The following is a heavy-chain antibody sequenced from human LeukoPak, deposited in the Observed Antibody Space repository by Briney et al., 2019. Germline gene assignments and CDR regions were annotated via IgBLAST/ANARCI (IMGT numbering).Heavy chain of an antibody. CDR3: ARDQYYYDSSDSTHYYYGMDV. D-gene: IGHD3-22*01. CDR1: GGSISSGGYS. CDR2: IYHSGST. J-gene: IGHJ6*02. V-gene: IGHV4-30-2*01. Sequence: SETLSLTCAVSGGSISSGGYSWSWIRQPPGKGLEWIGYIYHSGSTYYNPSLKSRVTISVDRSKNQFSLKLSSVTAADTAVYYCARDQYYYDSSDSTHYYYGMDVWGQGTTVTVSS.